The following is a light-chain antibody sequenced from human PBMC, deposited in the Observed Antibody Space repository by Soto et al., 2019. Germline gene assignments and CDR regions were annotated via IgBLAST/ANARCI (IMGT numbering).Light chain of an antibody. CDR2: EVS. CDR3: SAYAGNFL. V-gene: IGLV2-8*01. CDR1: SSDVGGYNY. Sequence: QSALTQPPSASGSPGQSVTISCTGTSSDVGGYNYVSWYQQHPGKAPKLMIYEVSKRPSGVPDHFSGSKSGNTASLTVSGLQAEDEADYYCSAYAGNFLFGGGTKLTVL. J-gene: IGLJ2*01.